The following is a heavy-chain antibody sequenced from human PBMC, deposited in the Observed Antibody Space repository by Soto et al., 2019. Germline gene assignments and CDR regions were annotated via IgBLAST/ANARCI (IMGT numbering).Heavy chain of an antibody. Sequence: GGSLRLSCAASGFTFSSYGMHWDRQAPGKGLEWVAVIWYDGSNKYYADSVKGRFTISRDNSKNTLYLQMNSLRAEDTAVYYCAREGLRRLRYYFDYWGQGTLVTVSS. J-gene: IGHJ4*02. V-gene: IGHV3-33*01. CDR3: AREGLRRLRYYFDY. D-gene: IGHD5-12*01. CDR2: IWYDGSNK. CDR1: GFTFSSYG.